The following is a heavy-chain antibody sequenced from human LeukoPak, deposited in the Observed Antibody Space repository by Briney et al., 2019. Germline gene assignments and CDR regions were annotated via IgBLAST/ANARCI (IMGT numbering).Heavy chain of an antibody. Sequence: ASVKVSCKASGYTFTSYYMHWVRQAPGQGLEWMGIINPSGGSTSYAQKFQGRVTMTRDTSTSTVYMELSSLRSEDTAVYYCARDLGYGYGPNWFDPWGQGTLVTVSS. CDR1: GYTFTSYY. CDR3: ARDLGYGYGPNWFDP. V-gene: IGHV1-46*01. D-gene: IGHD5-18*01. CDR2: INPSGGST. J-gene: IGHJ5*02.